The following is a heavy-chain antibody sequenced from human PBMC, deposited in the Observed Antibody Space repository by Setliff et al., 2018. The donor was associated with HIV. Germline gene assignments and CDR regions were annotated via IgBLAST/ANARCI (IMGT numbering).Heavy chain of an antibody. CDR3: AKDRGAYDYFDY. V-gene: IGHV3-33*06. Sequence: PGGSLRLSCAASGFTFNSYGMHWVRQAPGKGLEWVAVIWYDGSNKYYADSVKGRFTISRDNSKNTLSLQMNSLRAEDTAVYYCAKDRGAYDYFDYWGQGTLVTVST. CDR2: IWYDGSNK. CDR1: GFTFNSYG. D-gene: IGHD3-22*01. J-gene: IGHJ4*02.